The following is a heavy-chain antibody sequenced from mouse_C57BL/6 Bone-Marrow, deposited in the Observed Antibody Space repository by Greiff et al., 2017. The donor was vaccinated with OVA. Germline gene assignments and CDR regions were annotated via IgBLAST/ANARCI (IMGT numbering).Heavy chain of an antibody. D-gene: IGHD2-5*01. CDR3: AREGDYSNFDY. Sequence: QVQLQQPGAELVKPGASVKLSCKASGYTFTSYWMQWVKQRPGQGLEWIGEIDPSDSYTNYNQKFKGKATLTVDTSSSTAYMQLSSLTSEDSAVYYCAREGDYSNFDYWGKGTTLTVSS. CDR1: GYTFTSYW. CDR2: IDPSDSYT. J-gene: IGHJ2*01. V-gene: IGHV1-50*01.